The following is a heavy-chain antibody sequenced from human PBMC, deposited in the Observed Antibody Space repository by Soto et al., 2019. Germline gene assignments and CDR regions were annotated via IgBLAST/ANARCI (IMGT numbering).Heavy chain of an antibody. CDR2: IYPGDSDT. Sequence: LGESLKISCKGSGYSFTSYWIGWVRQMPGKGLEWMGIIYPGDSDTRYSPSFQGQVTISADKSISTAYLQWSSLKASDTAMYYCARQLIAARSYYYYYGMDVWGQGTTVTV. J-gene: IGHJ6*02. CDR3: ARQLIAARSYYYYYGMDV. V-gene: IGHV5-51*01. CDR1: GYSFTSYW. D-gene: IGHD6-6*01.